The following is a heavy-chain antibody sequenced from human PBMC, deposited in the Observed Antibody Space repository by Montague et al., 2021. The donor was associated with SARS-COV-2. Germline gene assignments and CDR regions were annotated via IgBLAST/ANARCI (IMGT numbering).Heavy chain of an antibody. CDR2: IDWTHDQ. D-gene: IGHD2/OR15-2a*01. V-gene: IGHV2-70*01. J-gene: IGHJ4*02. CDR3: ARNRLSVFDF. CDR1: GFSLSTSGVG. Sequence: PALVKPTQTLTLTCTFSGFSLSTSGVGVGWIRQPPGKALEWLALIDWTHDQYYSRSLGTRLTISPGTSRSQVVLTLTNVDTVDTATYYCARNRLSVFDFWGQGTLVTVSS.